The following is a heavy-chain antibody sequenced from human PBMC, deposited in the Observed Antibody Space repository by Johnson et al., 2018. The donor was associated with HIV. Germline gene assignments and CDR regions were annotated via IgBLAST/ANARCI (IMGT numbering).Heavy chain of an antibody. D-gene: IGHD2-21*01. CDR2: IWYDGSHK. V-gene: IGHV3-33*01. Sequence: QVLLVESGGGVVQHGRSLRLSCAASGFTFSGYGMHWVRQAPGKGLEWVAVIWYDGSHKYYADSVKGRFTISRDNSKNTLYLQMNSLRAEDTAVYYCARARVIAGAFDIWGQGTMVTVSS. CDR3: ARARVIAGAFDI. J-gene: IGHJ3*02. CDR1: GFTFSGYG.